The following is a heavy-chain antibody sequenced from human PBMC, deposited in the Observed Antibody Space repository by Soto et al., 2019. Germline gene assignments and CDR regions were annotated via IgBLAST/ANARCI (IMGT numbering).Heavy chain of an antibody. Sequence: GGSRRLSCAASGFPFSTYASSWLRQAPGKGLEWVSLISGSGDTTYYADSGKGRFTISRDNAKNTLYLQMNSLRAEDRAAYYCAKATASSGGAFEIYGKWIMVT. V-gene: IGHV3-23*01. D-gene: IGHD6-19*01. J-gene: IGHJ3*02. CDR2: ISGSGDTT. CDR1: GFPFSTYA. CDR3: AKATASSGGAFEI.